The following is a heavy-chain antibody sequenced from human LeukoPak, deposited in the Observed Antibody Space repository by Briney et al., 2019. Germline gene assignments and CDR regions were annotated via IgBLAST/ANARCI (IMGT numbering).Heavy chain of an antibody. Sequence: ASVKASCKASGGTFSSSTISWVRQAPGQGLEWMGGITPIFGTPNYAQKFQGRVTITAVESMSTAYMELSSLRSEDTAVYYCARGWLAETTVVTPYNYWGQGTLVTVSS. CDR1: GGTFSSST. CDR2: ITPIFGTP. D-gene: IGHD2-21*02. V-gene: IGHV1-69*13. J-gene: IGHJ4*02. CDR3: ARGWLAETTVVTPYNY.